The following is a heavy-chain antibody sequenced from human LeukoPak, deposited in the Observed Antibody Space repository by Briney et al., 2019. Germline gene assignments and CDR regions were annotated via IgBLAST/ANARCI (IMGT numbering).Heavy chain of an antibody. J-gene: IGHJ4*02. V-gene: IGHV1-2*02. CDR2: INPNSGGT. CDR3: ARTPLYSDSSGYYYMTSYYFDY. D-gene: IGHD3-22*01. CDR1: GYTFTGYY. Sequence: GASVKVSCKASGYTFTGYYMNWGRQAPGQGLEWMGWINPNSGGTNYAQKFQGRVTMTRDASISTAYMELSRLRSDDTAVYYCARTPLYSDSSGYYYMTSYYFDYWGQGTLVTVSS.